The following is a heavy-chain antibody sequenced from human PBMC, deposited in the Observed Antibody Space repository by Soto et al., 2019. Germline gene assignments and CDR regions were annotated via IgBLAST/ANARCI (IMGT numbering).Heavy chain of an antibody. D-gene: IGHD3-10*01. CDR3: ASERGSGIYRYYAKVV. V-gene: IGHV1-69*12. Sequence: QVKLVQSGAEVKKPESSVKVSCKASGGTFSSYAISWVRQAPGQGLEWMGGIIPIFGTANYAQKFQGRVTGTADESTSTPDMELGRLRSEDTAGYYRASERGSGIYRYYAKVVSGPGSIITVSP. CDR1: GGTFSSYA. J-gene: IGHJ6*01. CDR2: IIPIFGTA.